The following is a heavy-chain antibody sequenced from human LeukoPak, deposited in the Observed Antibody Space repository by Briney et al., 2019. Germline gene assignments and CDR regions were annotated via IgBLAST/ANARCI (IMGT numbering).Heavy chain of an antibody. D-gene: IGHD2-2*03. J-gene: IGHJ4*02. CDR3: ARVDGYCSSTSCLHYFDY. CDR1: GCSISSGYY. V-gene: IGHV4-38-2*01. Sequence: SETLSLTCAVSGCSISSGYYWGWIRQPPGKGLEWIGSIYHSGSTYYNPSLKSRVTISVDTSKNQFSLKLSSVTAADTAVYYCARVDGYCSSTSCLHYFDYWGQGTLVTVSS. CDR2: IYHSGST.